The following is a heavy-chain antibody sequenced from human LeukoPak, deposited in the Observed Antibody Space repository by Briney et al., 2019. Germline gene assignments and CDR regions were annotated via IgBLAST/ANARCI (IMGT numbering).Heavy chain of an antibody. CDR3: AREGGRDGSLGAFDI. V-gene: IGHV4-59*01. Sequence: SETLSLTCTVSGGSISSYYWSWIRQPPGKGLEWIGYIYYSGSTNYNPSLKSRVTISVDTSKNQFSLKLSSVTAVDTAVYYCAREGGRDGSLGAFDIWGQGTMVTVSS. J-gene: IGHJ3*02. CDR2: IYYSGST. D-gene: IGHD5-24*01. CDR1: GGSISSYY.